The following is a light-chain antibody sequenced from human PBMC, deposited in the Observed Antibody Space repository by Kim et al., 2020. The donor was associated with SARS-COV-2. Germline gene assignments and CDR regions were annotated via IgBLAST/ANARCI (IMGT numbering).Light chain of an antibody. Sequence: SYELTQPPSVSVSPGQTANITCSGDKLGDIYTCWYQQKAGQSPVLVIYQDTKRPSGIPERFAGANSGNTATLTISGTKAMDEADYYCQAWASNTVVFGGGTRLTVL. J-gene: IGLJ2*01. CDR3: QAWASNTVV. V-gene: IGLV3-1*01. CDR2: QDT. CDR1: KLGDIY.